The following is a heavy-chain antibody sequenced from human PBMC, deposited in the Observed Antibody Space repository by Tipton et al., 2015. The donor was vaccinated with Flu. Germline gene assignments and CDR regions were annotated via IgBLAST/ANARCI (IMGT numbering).Heavy chain of an antibody. D-gene: IGHD4-17*01. J-gene: IGHJ4*02. CDR2: FNPKSGGT. Sequence: QLVQSGPEVKKPGASVRVSCKASGYTFTDYYMHWVRQAPGQGLEWMGWFNPKSGGTSYTQKFQGRVTMTRDTSISTAYMELTRLRYDDTAVYYCARDRDGDSYFDYWGQGTLVTVYS. CDR1: GYTFTDYY. V-gene: IGHV1-2*02. CDR3: ARDRDGDSYFDY.